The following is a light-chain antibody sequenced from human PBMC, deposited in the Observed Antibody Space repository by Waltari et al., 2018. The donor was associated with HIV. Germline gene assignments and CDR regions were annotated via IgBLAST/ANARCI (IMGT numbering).Light chain of an antibody. Sequence: DIQMTQFPSSLSASVGDRVTITCRATQDIGNSVSWYQQRPGKVPKLLVYGGYVRHSGVASRFTGSGSGTEYSLTISSLQPEDFATYYCHQYFSDPFTFGGGTKVEI. CDR2: GGY. CDR1: QDIGNS. V-gene: IGKV1-NL1*01. J-gene: IGKJ4*01. CDR3: HQYFSDPFT.